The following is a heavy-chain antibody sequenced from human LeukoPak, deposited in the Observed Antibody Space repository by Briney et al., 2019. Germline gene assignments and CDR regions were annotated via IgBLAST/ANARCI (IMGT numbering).Heavy chain of an antibody. D-gene: IGHD3-3*01. Sequence: SETLSLTCPVSGGSVSSGSHYWSWIRQPPGKGLEWIGHVYYSGSTSYNPSLKGRVTISVGTSKNHFSLELHSVTAADTAVYYCARLRRDFITGDYESWSGYYFEYWGRGMLVTVSS. CDR2: VYYSGST. CDR1: GGSVSSGSHY. CDR3: ARLRRDFITGDYESWSGYYFEY. V-gene: IGHV4-61*03. J-gene: IGHJ4*02.